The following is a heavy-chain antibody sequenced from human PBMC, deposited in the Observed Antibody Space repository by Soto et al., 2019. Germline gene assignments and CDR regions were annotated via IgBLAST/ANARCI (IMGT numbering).Heavy chain of an antibody. CDR2: IIPIFGTA. D-gene: IGHD3-22*01. CDR1: GGTFSSYA. CDR3: ARGEYYDPAEAYGMDV. V-gene: IGHV1-69*12. Sequence: QVQLMQSGAEVKKPGSSVKVSCKASGGTFSSYAISWVRQAPGQGLEWMGGIIPIFGTANYAQKFQGRVTITADESTSTAYMELSSLRSEDTAVYYCARGEYYDPAEAYGMDVWGQGTTVTVSS. J-gene: IGHJ6*02.